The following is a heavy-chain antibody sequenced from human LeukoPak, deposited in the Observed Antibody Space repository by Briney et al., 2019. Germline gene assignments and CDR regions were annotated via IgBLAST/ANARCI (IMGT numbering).Heavy chain of an antibody. Sequence: GGSLRLSCAASGFTFSAYGMHWVRQAPGKGLEWVAVISLDGSNKYYADSVKGRFTISRDNSKNTLYLQMNSLRAEDTAVYYCAQLSSWSSQVDYWGQGTLVTVSS. J-gene: IGHJ4*02. CDR1: GFTFSAYG. V-gene: IGHV3-30*03. D-gene: IGHD6-13*01. CDR3: AQLSSWSSQVDY. CDR2: ISLDGSNK.